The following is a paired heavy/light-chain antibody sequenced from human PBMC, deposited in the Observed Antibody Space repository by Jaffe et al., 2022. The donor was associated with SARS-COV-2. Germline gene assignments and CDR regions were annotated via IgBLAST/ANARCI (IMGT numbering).Heavy chain of an antibody. CDR2: IKTKTDGETR. V-gene: IGHV3-15*01. CDR3: ATTLRRYWYFDL. Sequence: EVQLVESGGGLVKPGGSLRLSCAASGFTFSNAYMNWVRQAPGKGLEWVGRIKTKTDGETRDYAAPVKDRFTISRDDSKNTLFLQMNSLKTEDTAVYYCATTLRRYWYFDLWGRGTLVTVSS. J-gene: IGHJ2*01. D-gene: IGHD5-12*01. CDR1: GFTFSNAY.
Light chain of an antibody. CDR3: ATWDDSLNGWV. V-gene: IGLV1-44*01. CDR1: SSNIGSNS. Sequence: QSVLTQPPSASGTPGQRVTISCSGSSSNIGSNSVTWYQQLPGTAPKLLIYSNNQRPSGVPDRFSGSKSGTSASLAIGGLQSEDEADYYCATWDDSLNGWVFGGGAKVTVL. J-gene: IGLJ3*02. CDR2: SNN.